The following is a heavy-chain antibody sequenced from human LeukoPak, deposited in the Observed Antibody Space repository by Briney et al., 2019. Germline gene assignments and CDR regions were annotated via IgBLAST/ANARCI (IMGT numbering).Heavy chain of an antibody. CDR3: ARDERVVNYYYYGMDV. V-gene: IGHV1-69*13. CDR1: GGTFSSYA. J-gene: IGHJ6*02. Sequence: SVKVSCKASGGTFSSYAISWVRQAPGQGLEWMGGIIPIFGTANYAQKFQGRVTITVDESTSTAYMELSSLRSEDTAVYYCARDERVVNYYYYGMDVWGQGTTVTVSS. D-gene: IGHD3-3*01. CDR2: IIPIFGTA.